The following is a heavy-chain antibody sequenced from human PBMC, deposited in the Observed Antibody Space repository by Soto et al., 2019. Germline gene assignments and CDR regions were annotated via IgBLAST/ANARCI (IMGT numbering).Heavy chain of an antibody. CDR3: AADQDFWSGNYRFDY. J-gene: IGHJ4*02. D-gene: IGHD3-3*01. CDR1: GFTFTSSA. CDR2: IVVGSGNT. V-gene: IGHV1-58*01. Sequence: GASVKVSCKASGFTFTSSAVQWVRQARGQRLEWIGWIVVGSGNTNYAQKFQERVTIIRDMSTSTAYMELSSLRSEDTAVYYCAADQDFWSGNYRFDYWGQGTLVTVSS.